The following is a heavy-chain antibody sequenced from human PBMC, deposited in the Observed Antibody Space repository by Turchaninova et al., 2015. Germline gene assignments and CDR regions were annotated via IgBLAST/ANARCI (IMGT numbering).Heavy chain of an antibody. CDR1: GFTFSSYS. Sequence: LVKPGGSLRLSCAASGFTFSSYSMNWVRQAPGKGLEWVSSISSSSSYIYYADSVKGRFTISRDNAKNSLYLQMNSLRAEDTAVYYCARGKASMVRGVILDYYYGMDVWGQGTTVTVSS. CDR3: ARGKASMVRGVILDYYYGMDV. CDR2: ISSSSSYI. J-gene: IGHJ6*02. V-gene: IGHV3-21*01. D-gene: IGHD3-10*01.